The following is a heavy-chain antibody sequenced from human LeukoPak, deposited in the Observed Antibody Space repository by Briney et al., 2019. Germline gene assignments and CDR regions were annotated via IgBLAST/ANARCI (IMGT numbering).Heavy chain of an antibody. Sequence: KASETLSLTCTVSGGSISSGGYYWSWIRQHPGKGLEWIGYIYYSGSTYYNPSLKSRVTISVDTSKNQFSLKLSSVTAADTAVYYCARGPTVTTGFDYWGQGTLVTVSS. CDR3: ARGPTVTTGFDY. J-gene: IGHJ4*02. D-gene: IGHD4-17*01. CDR2: IYYSGST. V-gene: IGHV4-31*03. CDR1: GGSISSGGYY.